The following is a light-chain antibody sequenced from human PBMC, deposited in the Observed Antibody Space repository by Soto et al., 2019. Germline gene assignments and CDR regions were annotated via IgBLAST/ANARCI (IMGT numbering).Light chain of an antibody. CDR2: DAS. CDR3: QQRSNWPRIT. Sequence: EIVMTKSPGTLSVSPGDRATLSCRASQSVSINLAWYQQKPGQAPRLLIYDASTRATGIPARFSGSGSGTDFTLTISSLEPEDFAVYYCQQRSNWPRITFGQGTRLEI. V-gene: IGKV3-11*01. CDR1: QSVSIN. J-gene: IGKJ5*01.